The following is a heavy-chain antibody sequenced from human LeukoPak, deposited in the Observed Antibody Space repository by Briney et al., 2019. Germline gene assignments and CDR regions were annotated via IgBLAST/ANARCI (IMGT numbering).Heavy chain of an antibody. Sequence: ASVKVSCKASGYTFTSYGISWVRQAPGQGLEWMGWISTYNGNTNYAQKLQGRVTMTTDTSTSTAYMELRSLRSDDTAVYYCARGLDGDYLTPPYYYGMDVWGQGTTVTVS. V-gene: IGHV1-18*01. CDR1: GYTFTSYG. J-gene: IGHJ6*02. CDR2: ISTYNGNT. D-gene: IGHD4-17*01. CDR3: ARGLDGDYLTPPYYYGMDV.